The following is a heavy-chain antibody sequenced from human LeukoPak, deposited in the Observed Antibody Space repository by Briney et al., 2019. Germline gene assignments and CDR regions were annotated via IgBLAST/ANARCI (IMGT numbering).Heavy chain of an antibody. Sequence: PGESLKISCQGSGYTFASYWIGWVRQMPGKGLEWMGIIYPGDSNTRYGPSFQGQVTISADKSITTAYLQFSSLKASDNAVYYCARQAQIYRGSYYFDYWGQGTLVTVSS. J-gene: IGHJ4*02. CDR3: ARQAQIYRGSYYFDY. D-gene: IGHD5-12*01. V-gene: IGHV5-51*01. CDR2: IYPGDSNT. CDR1: GYTFASYW.